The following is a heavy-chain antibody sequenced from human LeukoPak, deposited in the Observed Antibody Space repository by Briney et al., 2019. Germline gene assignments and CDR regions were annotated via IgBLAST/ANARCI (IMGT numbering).Heavy chain of an antibody. CDR2: MNPNSGNT. CDR3: ARAPPRVRGRTPQYYFDY. CDR1: GYTFTSYG. J-gene: IGHJ4*02. Sequence: ASVKVSCKASGYTFTSYGISWVRQAPGQGLEWMGRMNPNSGNTGYAQKFQGRVTMTRNTSISTAYMELSSLRSEDTAVYYCARAPPRVRGRTPQYYFDYWGQGTLVTVSS. V-gene: IGHV1-8*02. D-gene: IGHD3-10*01.